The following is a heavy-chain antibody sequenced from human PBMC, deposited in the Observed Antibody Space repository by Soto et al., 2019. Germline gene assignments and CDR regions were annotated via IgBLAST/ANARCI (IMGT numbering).Heavy chain of an antibody. V-gene: IGHV3-23*01. CDR3: AKVSHRGSYYFDY. CDR1: GFTFSDYA. D-gene: IGHD1-26*01. CDR2: FSGSGGST. J-gene: IGHJ4*02. Sequence: GGSLRLSCAASGFTFSDYAMSWVRQTPGKGLDWVSAFSGSGGSTYYADSVKGRFTISRDNSKNTLYLQMNSLRAEDTAVYYCAKVSHRGSYYFDYWAQGTLVTVSS.